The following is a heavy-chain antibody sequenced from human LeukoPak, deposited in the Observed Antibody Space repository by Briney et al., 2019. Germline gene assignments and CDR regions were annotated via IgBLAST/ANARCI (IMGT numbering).Heavy chain of an antibody. CDR3: ARLDTYYYDSSGYSVFDY. D-gene: IGHD3-22*01. V-gene: IGHV4-34*01. CDR1: GGSLSGYY. CDR2: INHSEST. J-gene: IGHJ4*02. Sequence: SETLSLTCAVYGGSLSGYYWSWIRQPPGKGLEWIGEINHSESTNYNPSLKSRVTISVDTSKNQFSLKLSSVTAADTAVYYCARLDTYYYDSSGYSVFDYWGQGTLVTVSS.